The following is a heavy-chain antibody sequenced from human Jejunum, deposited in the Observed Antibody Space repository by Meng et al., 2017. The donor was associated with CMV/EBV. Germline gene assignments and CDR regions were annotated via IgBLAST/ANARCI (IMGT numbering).Heavy chain of an antibody. Sequence: EVQLVESGGGLVQPGGSLRLSCAVSGFIVSSNYMSWVRQAPGKGLEWVSVIYSGGGTYYADSVKGRFIISRDNSKNTLYVQMNSLTGDDTAVYYCAGGDCTSGSCALDYWGRGTLVTVSS. V-gene: IGHV3-66*01. CDR1: GFIVSSNY. J-gene: IGHJ4*02. CDR2: IYSGGGT. CDR3: AGGDCTSGSCALDY. D-gene: IGHD2-15*01.